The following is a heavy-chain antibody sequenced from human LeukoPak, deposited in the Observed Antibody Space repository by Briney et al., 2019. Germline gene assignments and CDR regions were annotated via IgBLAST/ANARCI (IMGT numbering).Heavy chain of an antibody. Sequence: SETLSLTXAVYGGSFSGYYWGWIRQPPGKGLEWIGSIYYSGSTYYNPSLKSRVTISVDTSKNQFSLKLSSVTAADTAVYYCARAVVTAIPVFFDYWGQGTLVTVSS. CDR2: IYYSGST. J-gene: IGHJ4*02. D-gene: IGHD2-21*02. CDR1: GGSFSGYY. V-gene: IGHV4-34*01. CDR3: ARAVVTAIPVFFDY.